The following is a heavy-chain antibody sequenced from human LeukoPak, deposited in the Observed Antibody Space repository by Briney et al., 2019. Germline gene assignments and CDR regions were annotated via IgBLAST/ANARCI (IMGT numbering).Heavy chain of an antibody. CDR2: IIPIFGTA. V-gene: IGHV1-69*06. J-gene: IGHJ5*02. CDR3: ARGLSYDILTGLPNWFDP. Sequence: SVKVSCKASGGTFSSYAIGWVRQAPGQGLEWMGGIIPIFGTANYAQKFQGRVTITADKSTSTAYMELSSLRSEDTAVYYCARGLSYDILTGLPNWFDPWGQGTLVTVSS. CDR1: GGTFSSYA. D-gene: IGHD3-9*01.